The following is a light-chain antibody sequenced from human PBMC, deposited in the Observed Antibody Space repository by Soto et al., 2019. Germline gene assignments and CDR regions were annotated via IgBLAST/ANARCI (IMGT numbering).Light chain of an antibody. Sequence: QSVLTQPPSVSGAPGQRVTISCTGSSSTIGAGYDVHWYQQLPGTDPKLLIYGNSNRPSGVPDRFSGSKSGTSASLAITGLQAEDEADYYCQSYDSSLSGSEVFGGGTKVTVL. CDR3: QSYDSSLSGSEV. J-gene: IGLJ2*01. CDR2: GNS. CDR1: SSTIGAGYD. V-gene: IGLV1-40*01.